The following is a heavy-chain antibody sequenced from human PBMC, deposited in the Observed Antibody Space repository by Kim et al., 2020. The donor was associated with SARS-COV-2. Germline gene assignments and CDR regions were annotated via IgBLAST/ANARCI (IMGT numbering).Heavy chain of an antibody. Sequence: ASVKVSCKASGYTFTSHGVSWVRQAPGQGLQCMGWISVYNGNTNYAQKFQDRITMTTDTATSTVYMELRSLRSDDTALYYCARGELGDSFDIWGQGAMVT. D-gene: IGHD3-3*02. J-gene: IGHJ3*02. V-gene: IGHV1-18*01. CDR1: GYTFTSHG. CDR2: ISVYNGNT. CDR3: ARGELGDSFDI.